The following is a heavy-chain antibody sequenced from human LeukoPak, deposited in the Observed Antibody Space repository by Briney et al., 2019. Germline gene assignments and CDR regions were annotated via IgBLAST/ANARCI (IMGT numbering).Heavy chain of an antibody. CDR1: GFTFDDYA. V-gene: IGHV3-9*03. D-gene: IGHD6-19*01. J-gene: IGHJ4*02. CDR2: ISWNSGSI. CDR3: AKGAGGIAVAGTGGSYFDY. Sequence: PGGSLRLSCAASGFTFDDYAMHWVRQAPGKGLEWVSGISWNSGSIGYADSVKVRFTISRDNAKNSLYLQMNSLRAEDMALYYCAKGAGGIAVAGTGGSYFDYWGQGTLVTVSS.